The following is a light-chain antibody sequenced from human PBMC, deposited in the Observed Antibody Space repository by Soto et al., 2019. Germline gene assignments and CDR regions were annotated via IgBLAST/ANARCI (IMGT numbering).Light chain of an antibody. V-gene: IGKV3-15*01. CDR1: QSVSSK. CDR3: QQYNNWPTT. Sequence: EIVMTQSPATLSVSPGERATLSCRASQSVSSKLDWFQQKPGQAPSLLIYGVSTRATGVPVRFSGSGSGTEFPLTINSLQSEDFAVYYFQQYNNWPTTFGQGTKLEIK. J-gene: IGKJ2*01. CDR2: GVS.